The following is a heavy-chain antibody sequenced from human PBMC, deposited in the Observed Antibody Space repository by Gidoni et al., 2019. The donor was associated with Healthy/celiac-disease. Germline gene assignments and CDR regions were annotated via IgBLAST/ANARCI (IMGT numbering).Heavy chain of an antibody. V-gene: IGHV3-11*01. Sequence: QVQLVESGGGLVKPGGSLRLPCAASGFTFSDYYMSWIRQAPGKGLEWVSYISSSGSTIYYADSVKGRFTISRDNAKNSLYLQMNSLRAEDTAVYYCAREAPVGYDSSGYYYYYGMDVWGQGTTVTVSS. J-gene: IGHJ6*02. CDR2: ISSSGSTI. D-gene: IGHD3-22*01. CDR3: AREAPVGYDSSGYYYYYGMDV. CDR1: GFTFSDYY.